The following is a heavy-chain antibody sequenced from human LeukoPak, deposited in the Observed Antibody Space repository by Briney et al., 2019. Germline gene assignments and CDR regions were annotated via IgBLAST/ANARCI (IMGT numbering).Heavy chain of an antibody. J-gene: IGHJ6*03. CDR3: AKARITMVRGNYYYYYMDV. CDR1: GFTVSSNY. CDR2: IYSGGST. D-gene: IGHD3-10*01. V-gene: IGHV3-53*01. Sequence: GGSLRLSCAASGFTVSSNYMSWVRQAPGKELEWVSVIYSGGSTYYADSVKGRFTISRDNSKNTLYLQMNSLRAEDTAVYYCAKARITMVRGNYYYYYMDVWGKGTTVTISS.